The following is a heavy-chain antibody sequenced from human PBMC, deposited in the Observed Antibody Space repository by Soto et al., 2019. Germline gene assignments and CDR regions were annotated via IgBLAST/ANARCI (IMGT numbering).Heavy chain of an antibody. CDR2: IYYSGST. CDR3: ARGLEHTPKGGNWFDP. D-gene: IGHD1-1*01. Sequence: QVQLQESGPGLVKPSQTLSLTCTVSGGSISSGGYYWSWIRQHPGKGLEWIGYIYYSGSTYYNPSLKSRVTISVDTSKNQFSMKLSSVTAADTAVYYCARGLEHTPKGGNWFDPWGQGTLVTVSS. V-gene: IGHV4-31*03. CDR1: GGSISSGGYY. J-gene: IGHJ5*02.